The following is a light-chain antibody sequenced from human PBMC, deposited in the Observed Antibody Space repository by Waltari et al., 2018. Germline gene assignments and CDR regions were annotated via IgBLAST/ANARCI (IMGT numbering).Light chain of an antibody. CDR1: QSVDWY. CDR3: QQRRNWPLT. J-gene: IGKJ4*01. CDR2: DVS. V-gene: IGKV3-11*01. Sequence: EIVLTQSPATLSLSVGEKATLSCRASQSVDWYLARYQQKPGQAPRLLIYDVSNRATGIPARFSGSGSDTDFTLTISSLEPEDFAVYFCQQRRNWPLTFGGGTKVEIK.